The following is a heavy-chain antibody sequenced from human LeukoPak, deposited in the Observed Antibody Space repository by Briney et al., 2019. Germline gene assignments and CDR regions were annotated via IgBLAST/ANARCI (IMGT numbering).Heavy chain of an antibody. J-gene: IGHJ3*02. CDR3: ARHVEGLEFEWLLPYDAFDI. Sequence: SETLSLTCTVSGGSISSGNYYWNWIRQPPGKGLEWIGEINHSGSTNYNPSLKSRVTISVDTSKNQFSLKLSSVTAADTAVYYCARHVEGLEFEWLLPYDAFDIWGQGTMVTVSS. D-gene: IGHD3-9*01. CDR1: GGSISSGNYY. V-gene: IGHV4-39*01. CDR2: INHSGST.